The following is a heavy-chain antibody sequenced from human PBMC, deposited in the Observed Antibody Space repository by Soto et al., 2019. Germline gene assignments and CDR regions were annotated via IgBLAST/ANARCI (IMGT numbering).Heavy chain of an antibody. Sequence: KASETLSLTCAVYGGSFSGYYWSWIRQPPGKGLEWIGEINHSGSTNYNPSLKSRVTISVDTSKNQFSLKLSSVTAADTAVYYCARAAIFGVVIIPGAFFDYWGQGTLVTVYS. D-gene: IGHD3-3*01. CDR3: ARAAIFGVVIIPGAFFDY. CDR2: INHSGST. CDR1: GGSFSGYY. V-gene: IGHV4-34*01. J-gene: IGHJ4*02.